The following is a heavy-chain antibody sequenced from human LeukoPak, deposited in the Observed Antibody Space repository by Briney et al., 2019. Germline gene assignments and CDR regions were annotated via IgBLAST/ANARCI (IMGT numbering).Heavy chain of an antibody. D-gene: IGHD6-19*01. CDR1: GGSISSYY. CDR2: IYYSGST. CDR3: ARQLSGSSGWREYAPTYFDY. J-gene: IGHJ4*02. Sequence: PSETLSLTCTVSGGSISSYYWSWIRQPPGKGLEWIGYIYYSGSTNYNPSLKSRVTISVDTSKNQFSLKLSSVTAADTAVYYCARQLSGSSGWREYAPTYFDYWGQGTLVTVSS. V-gene: IGHV4-59*08.